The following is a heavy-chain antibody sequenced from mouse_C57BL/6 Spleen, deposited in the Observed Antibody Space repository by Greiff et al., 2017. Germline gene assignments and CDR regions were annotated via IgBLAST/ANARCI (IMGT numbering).Heavy chain of an antibody. CDR1: GYTFTSYG. CDR3: ARGRAITSVVEGY. D-gene: IGHD1-1*01. J-gene: IGHJ2*01. V-gene: IGHV1-81*01. Sequence: VQLQESGAELVRPGASVKLSCKASGYTFTSYGISWVQQRPGQGLEWIGEIYPRSGKTYYTEKVKGKATLTADTSSSTAYMQLRSLTSEYSAVYVCARGRAITSVVEGYWGQGTTLTVSS. CDR2: IYPRSGKT.